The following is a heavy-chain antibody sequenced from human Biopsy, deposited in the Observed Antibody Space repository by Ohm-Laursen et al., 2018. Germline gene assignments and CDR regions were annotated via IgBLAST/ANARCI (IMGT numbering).Heavy chain of an antibody. D-gene: IGHD3-9*01. J-gene: IGHJ1*01. CDR1: VGAFSRYG. CDR2: KILILGTG. V-gene: IGHV1-69*06. CDR3: ATKLTGYFHH. Sequence: GASAKASCKVPVGAFSRYGINWVRQAPGQGLEWLGGKILILGTGNYAQKFQGRVTVAADTSTSPATMERRRLRSDDTAVYYFATKLTGYFHHWGQGTLVTVSS.